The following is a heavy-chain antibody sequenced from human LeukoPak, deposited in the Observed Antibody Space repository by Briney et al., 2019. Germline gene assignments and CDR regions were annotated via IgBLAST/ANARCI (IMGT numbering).Heavy chain of an antibody. V-gene: IGHV3-21*01. CDR3: AREVPAAIPHDY. J-gene: IGHJ4*02. D-gene: IGHD2-2*01. CDR2: ISSSSSYI. Sequence: GGSLRLSCAASGFTFSSYSMTWVRQAPGKGLEWVSSISSSSSYIYYADSVKGRFTISRDNAKNSLYLQMNSLRAEDTAVYYCAREVPAAIPHDYWGQGTLVTVSS. CDR1: GFTFSSYS.